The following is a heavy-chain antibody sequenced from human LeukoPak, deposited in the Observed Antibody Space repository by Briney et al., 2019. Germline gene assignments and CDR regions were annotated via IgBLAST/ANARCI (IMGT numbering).Heavy chain of an antibody. V-gene: IGHV3-23*01. J-gene: IGHJ4*02. Sequence: GGSLRLSCTASGFTFSSYAMSWVRQAPGGGLEWVSAINGNDGRTYYADSVKGRFTISRDNSKNTLYLQMNSLRAEDTAVYYCARDEGQNDYGDYDSVYWGQGTLVTVSS. CDR2: INGNDGRT. D-gene: IGHD4-17*01. CDR1: GFTFSSYA. CDR3: ARDEGQNDYGDYDSVY.